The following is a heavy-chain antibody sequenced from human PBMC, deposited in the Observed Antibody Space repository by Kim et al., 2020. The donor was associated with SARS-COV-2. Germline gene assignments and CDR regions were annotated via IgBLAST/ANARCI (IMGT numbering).Heavy chain of an antibody. CDR1: GFTFSSYS. J-gene: IGHJ6*02. V-gene: IGHV3-21*01. D-gene: IGHD4-17*01. CDR2: ISSSSSYI. Sequence: GGSLRLSCAASGFTFSSYSMNWVRQAPGKGLEWVSSISSSSSYIYYADSVKGRFTISRDNAKNSLYLQMNSLRAEDTAVYYCARVVGGTVTTTYYYYGMDVWGHGTTGSVSS. CDR3: ARVVGGTVTTTYYYYGMDV.